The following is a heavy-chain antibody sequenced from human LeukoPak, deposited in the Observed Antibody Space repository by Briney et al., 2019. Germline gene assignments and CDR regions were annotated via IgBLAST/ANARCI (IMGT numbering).Heavy chain of an antibody. CDR2: IYYSGST. D-gene: IGHD1-26*01. V-gene: IGHV4-39*01. CDR1: GGSISSSSYY. CDR3: AVVVGATRGTYYFDY. J-gene: IGHJ4*02. Sequence: ETLSLTCTVSGGSISSSSYYWGWIRQPPGKGLEWIGSIYYSGSTYYNPSLKSQVTISVDTSKNQFSLKLSSVTAADTAAYYCAVVVGATRGTYYFDYWGQGTLVTVSS.